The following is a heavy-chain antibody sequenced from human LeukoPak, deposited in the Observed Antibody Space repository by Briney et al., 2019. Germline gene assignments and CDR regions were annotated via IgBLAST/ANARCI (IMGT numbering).Heavy chain of an antibody. CDR2: INHSGST. D-gene: IGHD6-13*01. J-gene: IGHJ6*03. CDR3: ARHGSSFDYYYYYMDV. CDR1: GGSFSGYY. V-gene: IGHV4-34*01. Sequence: PSETLSLTCAVYGGSFSGYYWSWIRQPPRKGLEWIGEINHSGSTNYNPSLKSRVTISVDTSKNQFSLKLSSVTAADTAVYYCARHGSSFDYYYYYMDVWGKGTTVTVSS.